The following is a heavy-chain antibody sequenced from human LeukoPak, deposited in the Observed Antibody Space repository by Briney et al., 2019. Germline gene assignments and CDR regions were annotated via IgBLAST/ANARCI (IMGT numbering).Heavy chain of an antibody. V-gene: IGHV4-34*01. CDR2: INHSGST. D-gene: IGHD5-12*01. CDR1: GGSFSRYY. J-gene: IGHJ3*02. CDR3: ARGRGYADAFDI. Sequence: SETLSLTCAVYGGSFSRYYWSWICQPPGKGLEWIGEINHSGSTNYNPSLKSRVTISVDTSKNQFSLKLSSVTAADTAVYYCARGRGYADAFDIWGQGTMVTVSS.